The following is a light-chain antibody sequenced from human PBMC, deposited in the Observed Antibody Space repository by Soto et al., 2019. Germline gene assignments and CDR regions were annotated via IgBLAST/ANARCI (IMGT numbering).Light chain of an antibody. Sequence: DIVMTQSPDSLAVSLGERATINCKSSQSVLYSSNNKNYLAWYQQKPGQPPKALIYWASTRESGVPDRFSGSGSRTDFTLTISSLQAEDVAVYYCQQYYTTPWTFGQGTKVDI. CDR1: QSVLYSSNNKNY. V-gene: IGKV4-1*01. J-gene: IGKJ1*01. CDR3: QQYYTTPWT. CDR2: WAS.